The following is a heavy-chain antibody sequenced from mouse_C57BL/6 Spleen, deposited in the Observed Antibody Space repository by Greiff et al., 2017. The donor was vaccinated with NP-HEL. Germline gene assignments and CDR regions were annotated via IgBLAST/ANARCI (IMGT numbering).Heavy chain of an antibody. Sequence: DVKLQESGPELVKPGASVKIPCKASGYTFTDYNMDWVKQSHGKSLEWIGDINPNNGGTIYNQKFKGKATLTVDKSSSTAYMELRSLTSEDTAVYYCARRGPIGWDFDYWGQGTTLTVSS. CDR1: GYTFTDYN. J-gene: IGHJ2*01. CDR3: ARRGPIGWDFDY. D-gene: IGHD2-14*01. V-gene: IGHV1-18*01. CDR2: INPNNGGT.